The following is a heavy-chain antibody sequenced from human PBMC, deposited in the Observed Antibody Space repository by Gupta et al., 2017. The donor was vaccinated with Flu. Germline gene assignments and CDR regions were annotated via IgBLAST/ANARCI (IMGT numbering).Heavy chain of an antibody. J-gene: IGHJ4*02. CDR3: AKGHSSGLVLDS. Sequence: EVQLVESGGGLVQPGRSLRLSCVASGFTFDEYGMFWVRQAPGKGLEWVSSINWNSDTIDYADSVKGRFTISRDNAKNSLYLQMSSLRSEDTALYYCAKGHSSGLVLDSWGQGTLVTVSS. D-gene: IGHD6-19*01. V-gene: IGHV3-9*01. CDR2: INWNSDTI. CDR1: GFTFDEYG.